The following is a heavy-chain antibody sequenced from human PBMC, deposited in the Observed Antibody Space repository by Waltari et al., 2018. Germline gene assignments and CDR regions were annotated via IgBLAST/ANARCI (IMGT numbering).Heavy chain of an antibody. CDR1: GLPFSSYW. J-gene: IGHJ6*02. CDR3: ARVTRPSSYSSKSNYYYGMDV. D-gene: IGHD6-13*01. V-gene: IGHV3-7*01. Sequence: EVQLVESGGGLVQPGGSLCLSCAASGLPFSSYWMSWVRKAPGRGLAWVVNIKQNGREKYYVDSVNGRFTISRDNSKNTLYLQMNSLRAEDTAVYYCARVTRPSSYSSKSNYYYGMDVWGQGTTVTVSS. CDR2: IKQNGREK.